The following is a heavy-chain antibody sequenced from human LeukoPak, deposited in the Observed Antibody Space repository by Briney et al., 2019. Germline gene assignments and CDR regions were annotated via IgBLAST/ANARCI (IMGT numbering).Heavy chain of an antibody. CDR3: ARANYLFGLDV. CDR1: GGSMSSYY. CDR2: IYYSGSP. V-gene: IGHV4-59*08. Sequence: SETLSLTCTVSGGSMSSYYWGWIRQPPGKGLEWIGYIYYSGSPNYNPSLKSRVTISVDTSKNQFSLKLSSVTAADTAVLYCARANYLFGLDVWGQGTRVTVSS. J-gene: IGHJ6*02.